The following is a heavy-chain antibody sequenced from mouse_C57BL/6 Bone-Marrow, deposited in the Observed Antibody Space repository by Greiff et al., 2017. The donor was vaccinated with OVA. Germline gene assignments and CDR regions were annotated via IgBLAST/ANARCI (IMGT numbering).Heavy chain of an antibody. CDR3: ARHYYFDY. Sequence: EVQLQQSGGDLVKPGGSLKLSCAASGFTFSSYGMSWVRQTPDKRLEWVATISSGGSYTYYPDSVKGRFTISRDNAKNTLYLQMSSLKSEDTAMYYCARHYYFDYWGQGTTLTVSS. CDR1: GFTFSSYG. CDR2: ISSGGSYT. J-gene: IGHJ2*01. V-gene: IGHV5-6*01.